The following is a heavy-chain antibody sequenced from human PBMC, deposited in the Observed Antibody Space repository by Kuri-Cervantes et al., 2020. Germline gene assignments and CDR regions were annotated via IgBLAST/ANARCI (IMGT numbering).Heavy chain of an antibody. J-gene: IGHJ4*02. CDR2: ISAYNGNT. Sequence: ASVKVSCKASGYTFTSYGISWVRQAPGQGLEWMGWISAYNGNTSYAQKFQGRVTMTRDTSTSTVYMELSSLRSEDTAVYYCARVDHYYDSSGWVFDYWGQGTLVTVSS. CDR3: ARVDHYYDSSGWVFDY. CDR1: GYTFTSYG. V-gene: IGHV1-18*01. D-gene: IGHD3-22*01.